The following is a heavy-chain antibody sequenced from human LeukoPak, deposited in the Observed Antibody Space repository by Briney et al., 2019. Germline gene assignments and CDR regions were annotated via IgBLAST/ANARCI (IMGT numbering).Heavy chain of an antibody. J-gene: IGHJ4*02. CDR1: GGSISSGSYY. Sequence: SKTLSLTCTVSGGSISSGSYYWSWIRQPAGKGLEWIGRIYTSGSTNYNPSLKSRVTISVDTSKNQFSLKLSSVTAADTAVYYCARGSFPTPALFDYWGQGTLVTVSS. CDR3: ARGSFPTPALFDY. CDR2: IYTSGST. D-gene: IGHD2-2*01. V-gene: IGHV4-61*02.